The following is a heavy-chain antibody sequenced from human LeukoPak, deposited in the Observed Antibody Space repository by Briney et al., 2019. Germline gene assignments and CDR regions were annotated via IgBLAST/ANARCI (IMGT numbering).Heavy chain of an antibody. CDR1: GGSISSGGYY. CDR2: IYYSGST. J-gene: IGHJ5*02. V-gene: IGHV4-31*03. Sequence: PSQTLSLTCTVSGGSISSGGYYWSWIRQHPGKGLEWIGYIYYSGSTYYNPSLRSRVTISVDTSKNQFSLKLSSVTAADTAVYYCARETEAGPGGNWFEPWGQGTLVTVYS. CDR3: ARETEAGPGGNWFEP. D-gene: IGHD2-15*01.